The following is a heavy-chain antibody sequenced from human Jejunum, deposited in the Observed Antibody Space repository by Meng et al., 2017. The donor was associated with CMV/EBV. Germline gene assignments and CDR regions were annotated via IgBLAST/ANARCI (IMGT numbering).Heavy chain of an antibody. J-gene: IGHJ4*02. D-gene: IGHD6-19*01. CDR2: IYYSGST. V-gene: IGHV4-31*03. CDR1: GGSVSRCGYY. CDR3: ARVSSGWDYFDY. Sequence: QVELQEAGPVLGQPSQTRHITGTVSGGSVSRCGYYWTWIRQNPGKGLEWFGHIYYSGSTFYNPSLKRRVIISIGTSKNQFSLNLRSVTAADTVVYYRARVSSGWDYFDYWGQGTLVTVSS.